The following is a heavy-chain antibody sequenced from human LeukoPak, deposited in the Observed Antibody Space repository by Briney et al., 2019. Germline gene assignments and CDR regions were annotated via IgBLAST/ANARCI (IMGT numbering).Heavy chain of an antibody. V-gene: IGHV1-46*01. CDR3: ARDRIMVRGVISAFDY. CDR1: GYTFTSYY. D-gene: IGHD3-10*01. Sequence: ASVKVSCKASGYTFTSYYMHWVRQAPGQGLEWMGIINPSGGSTSYAQKFQGRVTMTRDTSTSTVYMELSSLRSEDTAVYYCARDRIMVRGVISAFDYWGQGTLVTVSS. CDR2: INPSGGST. J-gene: IGHJ4*02.